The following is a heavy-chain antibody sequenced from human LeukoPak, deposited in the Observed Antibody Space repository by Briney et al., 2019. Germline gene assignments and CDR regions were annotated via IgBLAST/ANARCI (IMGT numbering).Heavy chain of an antibody. CDR2: ISAYNGNT. V-gene: IGHV1-18*01. CDR3: ARDLTRGSSSDY. Sequence: ASVKVSCKASGYTFTSYGISWVRQAPGQGLEWMGRISAYNGNTNYAQKLQGRVTMTTDTSTSTAYMELRSLRSDDTAVYYCARDLTRGSSSDYWGQGTLVTVSS. CDR1: GYTFTSYG. J-gene: IGHJ4*02. D-gene: IGHD6-6*01.